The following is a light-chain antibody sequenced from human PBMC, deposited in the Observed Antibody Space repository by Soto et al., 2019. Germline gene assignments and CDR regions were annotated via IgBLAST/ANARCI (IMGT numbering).Light chain of an antibody. CDR1: QSVLYSSNNKNY. CDR2: GAS. V-gene: IGKV4-1*01. Sequence: DLLITHSPDSLAVSLGERATINCKSSQSVLYSSNNKNYLAWYQQKPGQAPRLLIYGASSRATGIPDRFSGSGSGTDFTLTISRLEPEDFAVYYCQQYGSSLITFGQGTRLEIK. J-gene: IGKJ5*01. CDR3: QQYGSSLIT.